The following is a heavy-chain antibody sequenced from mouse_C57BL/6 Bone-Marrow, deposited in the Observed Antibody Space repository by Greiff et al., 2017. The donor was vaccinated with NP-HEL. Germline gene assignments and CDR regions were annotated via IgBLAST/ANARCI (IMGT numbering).Heavy chain of an antibody. Sequence: VQLVESGPGLVQPSQSLSITCTVSGFSLTSYGVHWVRQSPGKGLEWLGVIWRGGSTDYNAAFMSRLSITKDNSKSQVFFKMNSLQADDTAIYYCAIHYYGSISLYFDYWGQGTTLTVSS. CDR1: GFSLTSYG. J-gene: IGHJ2*01. CDR2: IWRGGST. V-gene: IGHV2-5*01. D-gene: IGHD1-1*01. CDR3: AIHYYGSISLYFDY.